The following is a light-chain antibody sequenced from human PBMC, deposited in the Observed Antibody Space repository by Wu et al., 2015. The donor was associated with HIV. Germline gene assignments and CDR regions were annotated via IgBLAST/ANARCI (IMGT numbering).Light chain of an antibody. CDR3: QQRDNWPLT. CDR1: QSVRTN. Sequence: EIVMTQSPAFLSVSPGERATLSCRASQSVRTNLAWYQQKPGQAPRLLIYGASTRATGIPARFSGSGSGTDFTLTISSLEPEDFAVYYCQQRDNWPLTFGQGTRLEI. J-gene: IGKJ5*01. V-gene: IGKV3-15*01. CDR2: GAS.